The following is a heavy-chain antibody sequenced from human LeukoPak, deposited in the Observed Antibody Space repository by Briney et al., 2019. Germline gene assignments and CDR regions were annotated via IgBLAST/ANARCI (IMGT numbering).Heavy chain of an antibody. V-gene: IGHV1-2*02. CDR3: ARVAVSFWSCPDY. J-gene: IGHJ4*02. D-gene: IGHD3-3*01. CDR2: INPKSGGT. CDR1: GYTFTDYY. Sequence: ASVKISCKASGYTFTDYYLRWVRQAPGQGLEWRGWINPKSGGTNSAQKFQGRVTMTRDTSISTAYMELSRLTSDDAAVYYCARVAVSFWSCPDYWGQGTLVTVSS.